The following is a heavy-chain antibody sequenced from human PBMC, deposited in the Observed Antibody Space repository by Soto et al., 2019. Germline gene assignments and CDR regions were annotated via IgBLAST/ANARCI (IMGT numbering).Heavy chain of an antibody. CDR3: ARSYVQSRPIDY. CDR1: GYTLTAYY. CDR2: MNPGDGST. Sequence: ASVKVSGKASGYTLTAYYIHWVRQAPGQGREWMGIMNPGDGSTRYAQMFQGRVTMIRDTSTSTIYMELNSLRSEDTAVYYCARSYVQSRPIDYWGQGTLVTVSS. J-gene: IGHJ4*02. D-gene: IGHD3-10*02. V-gene: IGHV1-46*01.